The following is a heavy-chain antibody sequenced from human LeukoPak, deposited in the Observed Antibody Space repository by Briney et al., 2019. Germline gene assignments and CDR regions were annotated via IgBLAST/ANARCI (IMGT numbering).Heavy chain of an antibody. D-gene: IGHD3-22*01. CDR2: FDPEDGET. CDR3: ATDHTPKGRWLPFDY. Sequence: ASVKVSCKVSGYTLTELSMHWVRQAPGKGLEWMGGFDPEDGETIYAQKFQGRVTMTEDTSTDTAYMELSSLRSEDTAVYYCATDHTPKGRWLPFDYWGQGTLVTVSS. CDR1: GYTLTELS. V-gene: IGHV1-24*01. J-gene: IGHJ4*02.